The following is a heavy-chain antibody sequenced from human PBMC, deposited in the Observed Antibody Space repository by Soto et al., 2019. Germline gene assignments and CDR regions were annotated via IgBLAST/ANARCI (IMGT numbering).Heavy chain of an antibody. CDR3: AKPPPYCSSNTCYFPFDS. V-gene: IGHV3-23*01. CDR2: ISAAGGSA. Sequence: EVQLLESGGGLVQPGGSLRVSCAASGFTFSSYGMSWVRQAPGKGLEWVSSISAAGGSAYYADPVKGRFTISSDNSNNPLYLQMNSRRAEDTAVYDCAKPPPYCSSNTCYFPFDSWGQGTLVTVSS. CDR1: GFTFSSYG. J-gene: IGHJ5*01. D-gene: IGHD2-2*01.